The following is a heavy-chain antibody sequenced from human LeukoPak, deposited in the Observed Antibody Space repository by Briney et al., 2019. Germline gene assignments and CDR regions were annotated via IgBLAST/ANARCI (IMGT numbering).Heavy chain of an antibody. CDR2: IRQDGNEI. CDR3: ARVDGRYYYYYGMDV. J-gene: IGHJ6*02. Sequence: GGSLSLSCAASGFSFRSYWMSWVRQAPGKGLEWVANIRQDGNEIYYADSVKGRFTISRDNAKNSLYLQMNILRAEDTAVYYCARVDGRYYYYYGMDVWGQGTTVTISS. CDR1: GFSFRSYW. D-gene: IGHD1-26*01. V-gene: IGHV3-7*01.